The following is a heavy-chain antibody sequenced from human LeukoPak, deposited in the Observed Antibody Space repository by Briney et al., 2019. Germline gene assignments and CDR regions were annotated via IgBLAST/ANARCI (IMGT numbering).Heavy chain of an antibody. Sequence: GGSLKLSCAASGFTFSGSAMHWVRQASGKGLEWVGRIRSKANSYATAYAASVKGRFTISRDDSKNTAYLQMNSLKTEDTAVYYCTSPLYGDHAVWGQGTLVTVSS. CDR2: IRSKANSYAT. D-gene: IGHD4-17*01. J-gene: IGHJ4*02. V-gene: IGHV3-73*01. CDR1: GFTFSGSA. CDR3: TSPLYGDHAV.